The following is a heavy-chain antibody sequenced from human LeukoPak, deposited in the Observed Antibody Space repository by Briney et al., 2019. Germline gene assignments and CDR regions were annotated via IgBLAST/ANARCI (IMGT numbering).Heavy chain of an antibody. CDR3: AKERIVGAIGYFDY. D-gene: IGHD1-26*01. CDR2: ISNIGGST. J-gene: IGHJ4*02. CDR1: GFTFSSYA. Sequence: GGSLRLPCAASGFTFSSYAMSWVRQAPGKGLEWVSGISNIGGSTYYADSVKGRFTISRDNSKNTLNLQMNSLRAEDTAVYYCAKERIVGAIGYFDYWGQGTLVTVSS. V-gene: IGHV3-23*01.